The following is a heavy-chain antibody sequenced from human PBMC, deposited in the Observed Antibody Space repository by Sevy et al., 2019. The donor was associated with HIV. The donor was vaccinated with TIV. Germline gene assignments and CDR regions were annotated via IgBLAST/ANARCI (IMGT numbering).Heavy chain of an antibody. V-gene: IGHV1-2*02. CDR3: SRSVYGSRTYLNDY. CDR1: GYTFTGYY. Sequence: ASVKVSCKASGYTFTGYYMHWVRQAPGQGLEWMGWIDPNSGGTNYAQKFQGRVTMYTDTSISTAYMELSRLRSDDTALYYCSRSVYGSRTYLNDYWGQGTLVTVSS. D-gene: IGHD3-10*01. CDR2: IDPNSGGT. J-gene: IGHJ4*02.